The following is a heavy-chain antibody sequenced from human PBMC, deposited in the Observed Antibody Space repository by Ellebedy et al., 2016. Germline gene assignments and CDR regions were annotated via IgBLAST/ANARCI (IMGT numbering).Heavy chain of an antibody. CDR3: TTFGIL. D-gene: IGHD3-16*01. CDR2: VRKTTDGWTA. J-gene: IGHJ1*01. Sequence: GGSLRLSCAVSGFSFRDAWMSWVRQGPGKGLEWVGRVRKTTDGWTADYSTPVKGRFTISRDDSKNTLYLQMTGLKTEDTAVYFCTTFGILWGQGTLVTVSS. V-gene: IGHV3-15*01. CDR1: GFSFRDAW.